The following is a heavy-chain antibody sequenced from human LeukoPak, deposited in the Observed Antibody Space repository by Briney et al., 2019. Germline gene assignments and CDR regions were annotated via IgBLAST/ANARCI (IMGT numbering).Heavy chain of an antibody. CDR3: VYGKGYILDY. J-gene: IGHJ4*02. CDR2: ANGDGSEI. CDR1: GFTFSSSW. Sequence: GGSLRLSCAASGFTFSSSWMHWVRQGPGKGLVWVSHANGDGSEIKYADSVKGRFTISRDNAKNTVYLQMNSLRAEDTAVYYCVYGKGYILDYWGQGIPVTVSS. V-gene: IGHV3-74*03. D-gene: IGHD5-12*01.